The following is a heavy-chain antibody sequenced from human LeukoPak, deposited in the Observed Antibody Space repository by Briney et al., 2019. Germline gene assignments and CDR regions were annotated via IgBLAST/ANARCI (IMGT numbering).Heavy chain of an antibody. D-gene: IGHD3-10*01. V-gene: IGHV3-7*01. CDR2: INQDGSDK. Sequence: GGSLRLSCAVSGFTFRTYWMSWVRQAPGKGLEWLAYINQDGSDKTYVDSVKGRFTISRDNAKNSLYLQMDSLRAEDTAVYYCASRVPDYWGQGTLIIVSP. CDR1: GFTFRTYW. J-gene: IGHJ4*02. CDR3: ASRVPDY.